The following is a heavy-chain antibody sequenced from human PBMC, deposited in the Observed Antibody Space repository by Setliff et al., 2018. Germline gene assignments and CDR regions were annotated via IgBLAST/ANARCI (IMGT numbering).Heavy chain of an antibody. D-gene: IGHD3-16*01. V-gene: IGHV3-7*01. CDR2: IKEDGSEK. J-gene: IGHJ4*02. CDR1: GFTFSRYW. Sequence: GGSLRLSCVASGFTFSRYWMSWVRQAPGKGREWVANIKEDGSEKYYMDSVKGRFTMSRDNAKNSLYLQMNSLRAEDTAVYYCARDGGEYWGQGTLVTVSS. CDR3: ARDGGEY.